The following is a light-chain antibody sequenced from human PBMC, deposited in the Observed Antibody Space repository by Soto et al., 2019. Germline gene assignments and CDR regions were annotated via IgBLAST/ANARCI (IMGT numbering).Light chain of an antibody. CDR2: GAS. Sequence: EIVRTQSPATLSVSPGERATLSCRASQSVSSNLAWYQQKPGQAPRLLIYGASTRATCIPARFSGSGSGTEFTLTISSLQTEDFAVYYCQQYNNWPPTFGQGTKLEIK. J-gene: IGKJ2*01. V-gene: IGKV3-15*01. CDR1: QSVSSN. CDR3: QQYNNWPPT.